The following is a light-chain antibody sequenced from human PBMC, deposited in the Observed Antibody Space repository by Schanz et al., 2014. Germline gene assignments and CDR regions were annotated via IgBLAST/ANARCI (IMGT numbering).Light chain of an antibody. CDR1: SSDVGGYNY. Sequence: QSVLTQPASVSGSPGQSITISCTGTSSDVGGYNYVSWYQQHPGKAPKLMIYEVSKRPSGVPDRFSGSKSGNTASLTVSGLQAEDEADYYCSSYAGSINWVFGGGTKLPVL. V-gene: IGLV2-8*01. CDR3: SSYAGSINWV. CDR2: EVS. J-gene: IGLJ3*02.